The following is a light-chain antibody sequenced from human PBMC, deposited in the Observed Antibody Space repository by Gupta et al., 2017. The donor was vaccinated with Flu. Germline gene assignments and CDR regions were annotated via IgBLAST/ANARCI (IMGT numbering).Light chain of an antibody. CDR2: GAS. CDR1: HSVNSN. V-gene: IGKV3-15*01. CDR3: QQDDNWPPYT. Sequence: IEVMQSPATLSVSPGERATLSCRASHSVNSNFAWYQQKFCQAPRLLIYGASRRATGVPARFSGSGSGTDFTLTISSRQAEDFAFYYCQQDDNWPPYTFGQGTKLEI. J-gene: IGKJ2*01.